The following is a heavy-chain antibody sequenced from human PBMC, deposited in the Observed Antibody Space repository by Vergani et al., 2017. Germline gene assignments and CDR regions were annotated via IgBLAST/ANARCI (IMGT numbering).Heavy chain of an antibody. V-gene: IGHV3-23*04. CDR2: ISGSGGST. J-gene: IGHJ3*02. CDR1: GFTFSSYA. CDR3: AKDPYYDYVWGSYRFVSGYLAFDI. D-gene: IGHD3-16*02. Sequence: VQLVESGGGVVQPGRSLRLSCAASGFTFSSYAMSWVRQAPGKGLEWVSAISGSGGSTYYADSVKGRFTISRDNSKNTLYLQMNSLRAEDTAVYYCAKDPYYDYVWGSYRFVSGYLAFDIWGQGTMVTVSS.